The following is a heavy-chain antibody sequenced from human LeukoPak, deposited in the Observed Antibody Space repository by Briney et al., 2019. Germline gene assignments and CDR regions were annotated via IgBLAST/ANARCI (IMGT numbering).Heavy chain of an antibody. CDR2: IIPIFGTA. CDR3: ARENIVATIMGYYYYYMDV. J-gene: IGHJ6*03. V-gene: IGHV1-69*05. D-gene: IGHD5-12*01. Sequence: ALVKVSCKASGGTFSSYAISWVRQAPEQGLEWMGGIIPIFGTANYAQKFQGRVTITTDESTSTAYMELSSLRSEDTAVYYCARENIVATIMGYYYYYMDVWGKGTTVTVSS. CDR1: GGTFSSYA.